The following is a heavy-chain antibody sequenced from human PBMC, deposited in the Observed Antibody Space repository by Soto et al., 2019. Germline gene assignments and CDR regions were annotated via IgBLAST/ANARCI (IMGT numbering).Heavy chain of an antibody. CDR1: GYTFFTYG. CDR2: ISGDNVNT. J-gene: IGHJ6*02. CDR3: ERPQGAPGYYYGMDV. D-gene: IGHD3-16*01. V-gene: IGHV1-18*01. Sequence: QVQLVQSGAEVKKPGASVRVSCKASGYTFFTYGVTWVRQAPGQGLEWMGWISGDNVNTNYAQKLQGRVSMTIDTFTRTAYMDLRTLTSDDTAVYYCERPQGAPGYYYGMDVWGQGTTVTVSS.